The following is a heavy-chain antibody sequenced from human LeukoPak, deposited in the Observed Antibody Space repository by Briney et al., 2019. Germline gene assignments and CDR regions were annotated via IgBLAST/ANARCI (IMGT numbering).Heavy chain of an antibody. D-gene: IGHD3-10*01. Sequence: PGGSLRLSCAASGFTFSSYSMNWVRQAPGKGLEWVSSISSSSSYIYYADSVKGRFTISRDNAKNSLYLEMNSLRAEDTAVYYCARDVSSGSPNYYHYYGMDVWGQGTTVTVSS. CDR3: ARDVSSGSPNYYHYYGMDV. CDR2: ISSSSSYI. V-gene: IGHV3-21*01. J-gene: IGHJ6*02. CDR1: GFTFSSYS.